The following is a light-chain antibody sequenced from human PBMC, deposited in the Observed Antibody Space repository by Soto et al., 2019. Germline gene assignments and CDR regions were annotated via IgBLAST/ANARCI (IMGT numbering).Light chain of an antibody. CDR1: SSDVGAYNH. CDR2: DVN. Sequence: QSALTQPASASGSPGQSITISCTGTSSDVGAYNHVSWYQQHPGKAPKLMIYDVNMWPSGVSHRFSGSKSGYTASLTISGLQAEDEADYYCSSYASSTSVLFGGGTKLTVL. CDR3: SSYASSTSVL. J-gene: IGLJ2*01. V-gene: IGLV2-14*03.